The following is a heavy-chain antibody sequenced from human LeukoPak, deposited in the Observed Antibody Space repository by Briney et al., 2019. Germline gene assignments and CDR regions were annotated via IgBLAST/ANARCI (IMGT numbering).Heavy chain of an antibody. CDR3: ARDFGDFWSGYYPNYYYYYMDV. CDR1: GCTFTSYG. Sequence: ASVKVSCKASGCTFTSYGISWVRQAPGQGLEWMGWISAYNGNTNYAQKLQGRVTMTTDTSTSTAYMELRSLRSDDTAVYYCARDFGDFWSGYYPNYYYYYMDVWGKGTTVTVSS. CDR2: ISAYNGNT. V-gene: IGHV1-18*01. D-gene: IGHD3-3*01. J-gene: IGHJ6*03.